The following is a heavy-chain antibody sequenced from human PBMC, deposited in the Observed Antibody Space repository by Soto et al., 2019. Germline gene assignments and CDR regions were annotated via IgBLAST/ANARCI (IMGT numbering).Heavy chain of an antibody. J-gene: IGHJ3*02. CDR3: ARAGYSYGTGAFDI. D-gene: IGHD5-18*01. CDR1: GFTVSNNY. Sequence: PGGSLRLSCAASGFTVSNNYMSWVRQAPGKGLEWVSVIYSGGSTYYADSVKGRFTISRDNSKNTLYLQMNSLRAEDTAVYYCARAGYSYGTGAFDIWGQGTMVTVSS. CDR2: IYSGGST. V-gene: IGHV3-66*01.